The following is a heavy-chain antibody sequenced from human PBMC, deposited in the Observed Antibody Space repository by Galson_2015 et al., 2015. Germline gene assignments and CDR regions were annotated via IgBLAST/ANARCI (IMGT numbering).Heavy chain of an antibody. CDR2: MNPNSGNT. J-gene: IGHJ6*03. D-gene: IGHD6-13*01. V-gene: IGHV1-8*01. Sequence: SVKVSCKASGYTFTSYDINWVRQATGQGLEWMGWMNPNSGNTGYAQKFQGRVTMTRNTSISTAYMELSSLRSEDTAVYYCARLLGPPGIAAAGSFYYYYYMDVWGKGTTVTVSS. CDR3: ARLLGPPGIAAAGSFYYYYYMDV. CDR1: GYTFTSYD.